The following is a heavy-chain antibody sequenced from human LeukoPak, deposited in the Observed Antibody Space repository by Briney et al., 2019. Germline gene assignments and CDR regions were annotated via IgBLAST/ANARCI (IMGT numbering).Heavy chain of an antibody. CDR1: GYTFTSYG. Sequence: ASVKVSGKASGYTFTSYGISWVRQAPGQGLEWMGWISAYNGNTNYAQKLQGRVTMTTDTSTSTAYMELRSLRSDDTAVYYCASYDEDYGRRYGFHPWGQGTLVTVSS. D-gene: IGHD4-17*01. V-gene: IGHV1-18*01. J-gene: IGHJ5*02. CDR3: ASYDEDYGRRYGFHP. CDR2: ISAYNGNT.